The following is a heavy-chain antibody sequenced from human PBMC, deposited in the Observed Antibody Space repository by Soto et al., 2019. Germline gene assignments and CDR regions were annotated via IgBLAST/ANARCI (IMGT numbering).Heavy chain of an antibody. V-gene: IGHV1-2*02. D-gene: IGHD3-3*01. CDR1: GYPVTAYY. CDR2: INPATGAA. J-gene: IGHJ3*02. Sequence: QLHLVQSGAVVKKPGASVTVSCSASGYPVTAYYMHWVRQAPGRGLEWMGGINPATGAAKYTQTLQGRVTMTRDTSTSTGFMELSCLTSEDTAVFYGARGGGVGVAGSAAFDMWGQGTLVTVSS. CDR3: ARGGGVGVAGSAAFDM.